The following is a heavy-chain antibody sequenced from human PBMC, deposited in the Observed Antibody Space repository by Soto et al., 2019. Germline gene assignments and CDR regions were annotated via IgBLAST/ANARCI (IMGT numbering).Heavy chain of an antibody. CDR1: VCSISSIRYY. V-gene: IGHV4-39*01. CDR2: NYYSGVT. D-gene: IGHD3-9*01. CDR3: ARQERYFDWLEASYYYYGMDV. J-gene: IGHJ6*02. Sequence: SETLSLTCTVSVCSISSIRYYWGWIRQPPGKELEWIVCNYYSGVTYYHPSLKSRVTISVDTSKNQFSLKLSSVTAADTAVYYCARQERYFDWLEASYYYYGMDVWGQGTTVT.